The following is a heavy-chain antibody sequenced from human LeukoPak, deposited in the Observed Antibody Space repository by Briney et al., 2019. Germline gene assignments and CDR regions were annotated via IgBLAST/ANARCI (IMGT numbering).Heavy chain of an antibody. V-gene: IGHV3-30*03. CDR1: GFTFSSYG. CDR2: ISYDGSKK. J-gene: IGHJ4*02. Sequence: GGSLRLSCAASGFTFSSYGMHWVRQAPGKGLEWVAVISYDGSKKDYADSVKGRFTISRDNSKNTLYLQMNSLRDDDTAVYYCARDRWHDGFDYWGQGTLVTVSS. D-gene: IGHD1-1*01. CDR3: ARDRWHDGFDY.